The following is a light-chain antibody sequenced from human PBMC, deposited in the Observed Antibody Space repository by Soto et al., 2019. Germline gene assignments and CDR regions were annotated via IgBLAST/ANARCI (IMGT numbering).Light chain of an antibody. CDR3: QQYNNWPPDRT. Sequence: EIVMTQSPATLSVSPGERATLSCRASQSVGSNLAWYQQQPGQAPRLLIYGASTRATGIPARFSCSGSGTEFNLTISSLQSEDFAIYFCQQYNNWPPDRTFGQGTKVEIK. J-gene: IGKJ1*01. V-gene: IGKV3-15*01. CDR1: QSVGSN. CDR2: GAS.